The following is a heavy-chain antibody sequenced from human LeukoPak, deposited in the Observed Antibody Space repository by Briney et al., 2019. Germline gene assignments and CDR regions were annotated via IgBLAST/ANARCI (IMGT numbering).Heavy chain of an antibody. Sequence: GGSLRLSCAASGSTFSRYWMHWVRQATGKRLEWVSYIGTAGDTYYSGFVKGRFTISRENAKNSLYIQMNSLRAGDTAVYFCARVRGSGTYGMDDWGQGTTVTVSS. D-gene: IGHD3-10*01. CDR3: ARVRGSGTYGMDD. V-gene: IGHV3-13*01. CDR2: IGTAGDT. CDR1: GSTFSRYW. J-gene: IGHJ6*02.